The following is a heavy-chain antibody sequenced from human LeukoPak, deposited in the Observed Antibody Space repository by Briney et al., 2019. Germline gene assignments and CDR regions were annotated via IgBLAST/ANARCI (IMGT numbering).Heavy chain of an antibody. CDR2: IYYGGST. CDR1: GGSIGIYY. CDR3: ARGPRFGELLWHWFDP. Sequence: SETLSLTCTVSGGSIGIYYWSWIRQPPGKGRGWIGYIYYGGSTNYNPSLKSRVTISVDTSKNQFPLKLSSVTAADTAVYYCARGPRFGELLWHWFDPWGQGTLVTVSS. V-gene: IGHV4-59*01. D-gene: IGHD3-10*01. J-gene: IGHJ5*02.